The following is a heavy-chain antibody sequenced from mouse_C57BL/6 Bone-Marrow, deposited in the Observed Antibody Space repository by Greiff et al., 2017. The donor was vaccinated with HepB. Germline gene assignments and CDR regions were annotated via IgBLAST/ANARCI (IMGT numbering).Heavy chain of an antibody. D-gene: IGHD2-5*01. CDR1: GFTFSDYY. J-gene: IGHJ4*01. Sequence: EVKVVESGGGLVQPGGSLKLSCAASGFTFSDYYMYWVRQTPEKRLEWVAYISNGGGSTYYPDTVKGRFTMSRDNAKNTLYLQMSRLKSEDTAMYYCARQGSNHYYYAMDYWGQGTSVTVSS. V-gene: IGHV5-12*01. CDR3: ARQGSNHYYYAMDY. CDR2: ISNGGGST.